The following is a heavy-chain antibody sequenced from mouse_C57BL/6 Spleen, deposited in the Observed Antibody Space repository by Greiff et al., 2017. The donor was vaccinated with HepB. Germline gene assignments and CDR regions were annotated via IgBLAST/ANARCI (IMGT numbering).Heavy chain of an antibody. V-gene: IGHV5-4*01. Sequence: EVQLQESGGGLVKPGGSLKLSCAASGFTFSSYAMSWVRQTPEKRLEWVATISDGGSYTYYPDNVKGRFTISRDNAKNNLYLQMSHLKSEDTAMYYCARGTTVVADYAMDYWGQGTSVTVSS. CDR3: ARGTTVVADYAMDY. D-gene: IGHD1-1*01. CDR2: ISDGGSYT. J-gene: IGHJ4*01. CDR1: GFTFSSYA.